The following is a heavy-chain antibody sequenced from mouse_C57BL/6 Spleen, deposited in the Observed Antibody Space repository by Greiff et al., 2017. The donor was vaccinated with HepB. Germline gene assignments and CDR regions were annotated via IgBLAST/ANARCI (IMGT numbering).Heavy chain of an antibody. CDR1: GYTFTSYW. CDR2: IDPSDSET. Sequence: VQLQQSGAELVRPGSSVKLSCKASGYTFTSYWMHWVKQRPIQGLEWIGNIDPSDSETHYNQKFKDKATLTVDKSSSTAYMQLSSLTSEDSAVYYCARSGYYGSSLYYFDYWGQGTTLTVSS. V-gene: IGHV1-52*01. D-gene: IGHD1-1*01. CDR3: ARSGYYGSSLYYFDY. J-gene: IGHJ2*01.